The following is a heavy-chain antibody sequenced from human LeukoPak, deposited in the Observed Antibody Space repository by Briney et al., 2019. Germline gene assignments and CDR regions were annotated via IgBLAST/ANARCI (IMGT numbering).Heavy chain of an antibody. D-gene: IGHD6-19*01. J-gene: IGHJ5*02. CDR1: GYSISSGYY. CDR2: IYHSGST. V-gene: IGHV4-38-2*02. CDR3: ARDQKHWLVHRDNWFDP. Sequence: PSETLSLTCAVSGYSISSGYYWGWIRQPPGKGLEWIGSIYHSGSTYYNPSLKSRVTISVDTSKNQFSLKLSSVTAADTAVYYCARDQKHWLVHRDNWFDPWGQGTLVTVSS.